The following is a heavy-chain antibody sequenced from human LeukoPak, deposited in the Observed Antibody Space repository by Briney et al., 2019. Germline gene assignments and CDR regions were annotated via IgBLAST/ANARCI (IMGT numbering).Heavy chain of an antibody. V-gene: IGHV1-46*01. CDR3: AREGRYCIGISCYSRPKLFDY. CDR2: INPSGGST. Sequence: ASVKVSCKASGYTFTSYYMHWVRQAPGQGLEWMGIINPSGGSTSYAQKFQGRVTMTRDMSTSTVYMELSSLRSEDTAVYYCAREGRYCIGISCYSRPKLFDYWGQGTLVTVSS. D-gene: IGHD2-15*01. CDR1: GYTFTSYY. J-gene: IGHJ4*02.